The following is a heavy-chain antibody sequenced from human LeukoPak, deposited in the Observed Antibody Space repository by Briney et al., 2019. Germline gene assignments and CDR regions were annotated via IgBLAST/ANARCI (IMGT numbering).Heavy chain of an antibody. CDR2: ITHHGRT. V-gene: IGHV4-34*01. D-gene: IGHD3-10*02. CDR1: GGSFSNYF. Sequence: SETLSLTCAVYGGSFSNYFLSWVRQPLGKGLEWIGEITHHGRTNYNPSLKSRVTISVGTSKNQFSLKLSSVAAADTAVYYCAPIFGDYSDFDSWGQGTLVTVSS. CDR3: APIFGDYSDFDS. J-gene: IGHJ4*02.